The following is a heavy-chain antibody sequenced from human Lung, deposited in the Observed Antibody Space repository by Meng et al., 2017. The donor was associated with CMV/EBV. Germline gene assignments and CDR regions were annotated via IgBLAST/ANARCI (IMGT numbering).Heavy chain of an antibody. J-gene: IGHJ4*02. V-gene: IGHV3-43D*03. CDR3: AKDRGSSSGRDLEN. CDR1: GFTFNDYA. CDR2: TSWYGDTK. Sequence: GGSXRLXCVVSGFTFNDYAMHWVRQTPGKGLEWVAFTSWYGDTKFYADSVRGRFTISRDNSKNSLYLQMNSLRPEDTAFYYCAKDRGSSSGRDLENWAQGKXVTVSS. D-gene: IGHD6-6*01.